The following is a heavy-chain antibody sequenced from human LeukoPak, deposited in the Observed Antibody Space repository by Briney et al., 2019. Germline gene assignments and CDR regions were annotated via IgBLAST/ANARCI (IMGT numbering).Heavy chain of an antibody. CDR2: LTGGGDFT. CDR3: AITTDTAMAYYFDY. D-gene: IGHD5-18*01. V-gene: IGHV3-23*01. CDR1: GFTSSNYA. Sequence: GGSLRLSCGASGFTSSNYAMYWVRQAPGKGLEWVSGLTGGGDFTYYADSVKGRFTISRDNSKNTLYLQMNSLRAEDTAVYYCAITTDTAMAYYFDYWGQGTLVTVSS. J-gene: IGHJ4*02.